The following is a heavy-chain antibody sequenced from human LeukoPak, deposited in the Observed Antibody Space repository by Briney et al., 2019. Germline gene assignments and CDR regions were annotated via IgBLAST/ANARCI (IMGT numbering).Heavy chain of an antibody. Sequence: ASVKVSCEASGYTFTSYDINWVRQATGQGLEWMGWMNPNSGNTGYAQKFQGRVTMTRNTSISTAYMELSSLRSEDTAVYYCARLYYGSGSYYNVRDYWGQGTLVTVSS. CDR2: MNPNSGNT. V-gene: IGHV1-8*01. CDR1: GYTFTSYD. CDR3: ARLYYGSGSYYNVRDY. D-gene: IGHD3-10*01. J-gene: IGHJ4*02.